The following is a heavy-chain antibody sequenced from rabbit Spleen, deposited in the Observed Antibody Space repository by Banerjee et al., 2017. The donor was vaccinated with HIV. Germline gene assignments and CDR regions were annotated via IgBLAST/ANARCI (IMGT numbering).Heavy chain of an antibody. J-gene: IGHJ4*01. D-gene: IGHD4-1*01. CDR1: GVSFTGDSFSGDSY. CDR3: ARDLAGVIGWNFNL. Sequence: QSLEESGGDLVKPGASLTLTCTASGVSFTGDSFSGDSYMCWVRQAPGKGLEWIVCIDSGSSGFTYFASWAKGRFTISKTASTTVTLRMTRLTAADTATYFCARDLAGVIGWNFNLWGQGTLVTVS. CDR2: IDSGSSGFT. V-gene: IGHV1S40*01.